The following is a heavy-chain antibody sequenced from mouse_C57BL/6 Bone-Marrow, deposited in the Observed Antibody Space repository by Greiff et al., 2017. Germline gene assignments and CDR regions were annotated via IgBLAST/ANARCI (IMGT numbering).Heavy chain of an antibody. CDR2: IDPSDSYT. V-gene: IGHV1-69*01. Sequence: QVQLQQPGAELVMPGASVKLSCKASGYTFTSYWMHWVKQRPGQGLEWIGEIDPSDSYTNYNQKFKGKSTLTVDKSSSTAYMQLSSLTSEDSAVYYCASGGCSSDVEYSSWFAYWGQGTLVTVSA. CDR3: ASGGCSSDVEYSSWFAY. CDR1: GYTFTSYW. J-gene: IGHJ3*01. D-gene: IGHD1-1*01.